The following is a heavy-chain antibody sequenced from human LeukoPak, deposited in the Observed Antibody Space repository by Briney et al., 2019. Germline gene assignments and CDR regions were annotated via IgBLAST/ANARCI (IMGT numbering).Heavy chain of an antibody. V-gene: IGHV4-59*01. CDR3: ARSATYYDYVWGSYRGAFDI. J-gene: IGHJ3*02. CDR1: GGSISSYY. Sequence: SETLSLTCTVSGGSISSYYWSWIRQPPGKGLEWIGYIYYSGSTNYNPSLKSRVTISVDTSKNQFSLKLSSVTAADTAVYYCARSATYYDYVWGSYRGAFDIWGQGTMVTVSS. CDR2: IYYSGST. D-gene: IGHD3-16*02.